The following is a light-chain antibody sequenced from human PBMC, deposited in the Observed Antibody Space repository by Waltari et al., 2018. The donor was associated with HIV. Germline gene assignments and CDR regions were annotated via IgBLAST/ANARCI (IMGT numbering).Light chain of an antibody. CDR3: TSYAGINPVA. J-gene: IGLJ2*01. CDR2: EVN. Sequence: QSALTQPPSASGSPGQSVTISCTGTSSDVGRYDSVSWSQQHPGKAPKLLIYEVNKRPSGVPDRFSGSKSGNTASLTVSGLQAEDEAEYSCTSYAGINPVAFGGGTKLTVL. V-gene: IGLV2-8*01. CDR1: SSDVGRYDS.